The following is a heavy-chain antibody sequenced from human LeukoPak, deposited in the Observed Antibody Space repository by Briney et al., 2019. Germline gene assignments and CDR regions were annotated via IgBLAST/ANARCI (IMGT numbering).Heavy chain of an antibody. Sequence: SETLSLTCTVSGGSISSYYWSWIRQPPGKGLKWIGYIYYSGSTNYNPSLKSRVTISVDTSKNQFSLKLSSVTAADTAIYYCARDRSGGYNWFDPWGQGTLVTVSS. CDR2: IYYSGST. V-gene: IGHV4-59*01. J-gene: IGHJ5*02. CDR3: ARDRSGGYNWFDP. CDR1: GGSISSYY. D-gene: IGHD2-15*01.